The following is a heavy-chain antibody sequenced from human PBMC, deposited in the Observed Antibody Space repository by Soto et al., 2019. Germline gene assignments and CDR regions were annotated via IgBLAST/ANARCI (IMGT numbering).Heavy chain of an antibody. J-gene: IGHJ6*02. Sequence: SETLSLTCAVYGGSFSGYYWSWIRQPPGKGLEWIGEINHSGSTNYNPSLKSRVTISVDTSKNQFSLKLSSVTAADTAVYYCARGFRIVATIKYYYYYGMDVWGQGTTVTVS. D-gene: IGHD5-12*01. CDR1: GGSFSGYY. CDR3: ARGFRIVATIKYYYYYGMDV. V-gene: IGHV4-34*01. CDR2: INHSGST.